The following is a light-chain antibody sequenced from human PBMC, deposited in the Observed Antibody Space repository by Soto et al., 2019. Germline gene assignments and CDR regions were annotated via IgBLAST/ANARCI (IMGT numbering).Light chain of an antibody. Sequence: IVLTQSPPSLSLSPRKRATLTCRAGQNISTYLIWYQQKPGQAPRLLIYDVSNRATGIPARFSGSGSGTDFSLTISSLEPEDFAVYYCQQRSHWPRTFGQGSKVDIK. CDR2: DVS. CDR3: QQRSHWPRT. CDR1: QNISTY. V-gene: IGKV3-11*01. J-gene: IGKJ1*01.